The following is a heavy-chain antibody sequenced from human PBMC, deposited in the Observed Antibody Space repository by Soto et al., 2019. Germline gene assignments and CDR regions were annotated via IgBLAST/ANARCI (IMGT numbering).Heavy chain of an antibody. J-gene: IGHJ6*03. CDR2: ISSSGSTI. D-gene: IGHD3-10*01. Sequence: PGGSLRLSCAASGFTFSDYYMSWIRQAPGKGLEWVSYISSSGSTIYYADSVEGRFTISRDNAKNSLYLQMNSLRAEDTAVYYCARGETMVRGVIRVYYYMDVWGKGTTVTVSS. CDR1: GFTFSDYY. CDR3: ARGETMVRGVIRVYYYMDV. V-gene: IGHV3-11*01.